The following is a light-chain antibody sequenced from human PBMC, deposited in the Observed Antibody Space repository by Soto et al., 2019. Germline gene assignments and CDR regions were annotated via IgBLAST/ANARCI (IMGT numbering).Light chain of an antibody. V-gene: IGKV1-39*01. J-gene: IGKJ5*01. Sequence: DTQMTQSPSSLSASVRDRVTITCRASQSISSYLNWYQQKPGKAPKLLIYAASSLQSAVPSRFSGRGSGTEFPLTISSLQPEDFATYYWQQSYSTPSITFGQGTRLEIK. CDR2: AAS. CDR1: QSISSY. CDR3: QQSYSTPSIT.